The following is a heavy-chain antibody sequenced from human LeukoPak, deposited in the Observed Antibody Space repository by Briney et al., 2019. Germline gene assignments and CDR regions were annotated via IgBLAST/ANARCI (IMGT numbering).Heavy chain of an antibody. J-gene: IGHJ6*03. Sequence: SETLSLTCTVSRGSISSSSYYWGWIRPPPGKGLEWIGNIYYSGSTYYNPSLKSRATISVDTSKNQFSLKLSSVTAADTAVYYCATLSYSYYYLDVWGKGTTVTVS. CDR2: IYYSGST. V-gene: IGHV4-39*01. CDR3: ATLSYSYYYLDV. CDR1: RGSISSSSYY.